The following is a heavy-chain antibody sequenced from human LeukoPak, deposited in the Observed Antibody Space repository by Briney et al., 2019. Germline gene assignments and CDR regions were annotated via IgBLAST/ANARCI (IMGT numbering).Heavy chain of an antibody. J-gene: IGHJ4*02. CDR1: GYTFTNYY. D-gene: IGHD1-26*01. V-gene: IGHV1-46*01. CDR2: INPSGGST. CDR3: SRDWEEDSKSYYFDS. Sequence: ASVKVSCKASGYTFTNYYMNWVRQAPGQGLEWMGIINPSGGSTGYAQKFQGRFTMTRDTSTTKVYMELSSLRSEDTAVYYCSRDWEEDSKSYYFDSWGQGTLVIVSS.